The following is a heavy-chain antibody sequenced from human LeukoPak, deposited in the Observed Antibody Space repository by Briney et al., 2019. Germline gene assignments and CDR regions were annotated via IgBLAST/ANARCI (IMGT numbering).Heavy chain of an antibody. J-gene: IGHJ5*02. D-gene: IGHD2-2*01. Sequence: PSVKVSCKASGYRFTSYGISWVRQAPGQGLEWMGWISANDGSANYTQKLQGRVTMTTDTSTSTAYMEIRDLRSDDTAVYYCARGVVVHYTWFDPWGQGTLVTVSS. CDR3: ARGVVVHYTWFDP. V-gene: IGHV1-18*01. CDR1: GYRFTSYG. CDR2: ISANDGSA.